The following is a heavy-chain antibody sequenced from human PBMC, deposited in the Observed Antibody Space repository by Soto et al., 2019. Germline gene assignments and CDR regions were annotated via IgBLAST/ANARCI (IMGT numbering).Heavy chain of an antibody. Sequence: QVQLVQSGAEVKKPGASVKFSCKAPGYTFISYGVTWWRQAPGQGLEGGGWISVYNGNTKAAQKLQGRVTRTTEQSTSTAYMELRSLRSDDTAVYYCARDSGVGGHRYYGMDVWGQGTTVTVSS. V-gene: IGHV1-18*01. CDR1: GYTFISYG. J-gene: IGHJ6*02. CDR3: ARDSGVGGHRYYGMDV. CDR2: ISVYNGNT. D-gene: IGHD3-16*01.